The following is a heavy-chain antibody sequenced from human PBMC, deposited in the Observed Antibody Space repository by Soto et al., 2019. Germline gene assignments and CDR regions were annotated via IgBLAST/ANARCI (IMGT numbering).Heavy chain of an antibody. Sequence: PGGSLRLSCAASGFTFSSYAMSWVRQAPGKGLEWVSAISCDGSNKYYADSVKGRFTISRDNSKNTLYLQMNSLRAEDTAVYYCARPSDILTGYYYMDVWGKGTTVTVSS. J-gene: IGHJ6*03. V-gene: IGHV3-23*01. CDR3: ARPSDILTGYYYMDV. D-gene: IGHD3-9*01. CDR1: GFTFSSYA. CDR2: ISCDGSNK.